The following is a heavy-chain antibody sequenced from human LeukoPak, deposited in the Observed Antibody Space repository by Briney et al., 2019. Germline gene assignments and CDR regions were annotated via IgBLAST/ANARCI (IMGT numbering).Heavy chain of an antibody. J-gene: IGHJ4*02. CDR3: ARDRGDGGYYDSSGYYSTPNFEY. V-gene: IGHV7-4-1*02. CDR1: GYTFTNYA. CDR2: INTNTGNP. D-gene: IGHD3-22*01. Sequence: ASVKVSCKASGYTFTNYAMNWVRQAPGQGLEWMGWINTNTGNPTFAQGFTGRFVFSLDTSVSTAYLQISSLKAEDTAVYYCARDRGDGGYYDSSGYYSTPNFEYWGQGTLVTVSS.